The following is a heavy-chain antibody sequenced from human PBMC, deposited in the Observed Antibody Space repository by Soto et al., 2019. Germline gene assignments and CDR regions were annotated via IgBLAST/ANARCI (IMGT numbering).Heavy chain of an antibody. CDR3: ARGGSGYTWFNEF. CDR2: IIPVFQTA. Sequence: QAQLVQSGAEVKKPGSSVKVSCKASGGLFSRYPISWVRQVPGQGLEWMGGIIPVFQTAYYTQRFQGRVTITADESTNTAYMELSSLRSEDTSIYYCARGGSGYTWFNEFWGQGTLVTVSS. V-gene: IGHV1-69*01. D-gene: IGHD3-22*01. CDR1: GGLFSRYP. J-gene: IGHJ4*02.